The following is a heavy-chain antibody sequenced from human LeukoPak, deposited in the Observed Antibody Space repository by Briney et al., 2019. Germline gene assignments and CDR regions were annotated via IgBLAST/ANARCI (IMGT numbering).Heavy chain of an antibody. J-gene: IGHJ4*02. Sequence: GESLKISCKHSEYSFPTYCVGWVRQMPGKGLEWMGIIYPGDSDTRYSPSFQGQVTISADKSISTAYLQWSSLKASDTAMYYCARSLYSGSYHYWGQGTLVTVSS. D-gene: IGHD1-26*01. V-gene: IGHV5-51*01. CDR3: ARSLYSGSYHY. CDR1: EYSFPTYC. CDR2: IYPGDSDT.